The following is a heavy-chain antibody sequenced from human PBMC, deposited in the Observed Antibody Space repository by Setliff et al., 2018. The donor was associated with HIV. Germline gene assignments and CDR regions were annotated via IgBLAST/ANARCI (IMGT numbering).Heavy chain of an antibody. D-gene: IGHD2-15*01. CDR3: ARARRAGSGPKYFQH. CDR2: IYTSGST. J-gene: IGHJ1*01. V-gene: IGHV4-4*09. Sequence: SETLSLTCTVSGGSISSYYWSWTRQPPGKGLEWIGYIYTSGSTNYNPSLKSRVTISVDTSKNQFSLRLSSVTAADTAVYYCARARRAGSGPKYFQHWGQGTLVTVSS. CDR1: GGSISSYY.